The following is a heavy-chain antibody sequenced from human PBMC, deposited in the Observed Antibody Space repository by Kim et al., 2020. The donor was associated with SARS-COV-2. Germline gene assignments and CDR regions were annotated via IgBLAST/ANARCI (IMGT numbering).Heavy chain of an antibody. D-gene: IGHD3-3*01. Sequence: SLKSRVTKSVATSKNQFSLKLSSVTAADTAVYYCARGDTIFGVVINAFDIWGQGTMVTVSS. CDR3: ARGDTIFGVVINAFDI. V-gene: IGHV4-31*02. J-gene: IGHJ3*02.